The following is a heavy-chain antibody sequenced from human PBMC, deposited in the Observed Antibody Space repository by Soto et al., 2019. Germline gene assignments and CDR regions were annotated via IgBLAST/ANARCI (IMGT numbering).Heavy chain of an antibody. CDR1: GFTFSSYG. Sequence: SLRLSCAASGFTFSSYGMHWVRQAPGKGLEWVAVISYDGSNKYYADSVKGRFTISRDNSKNTLYLQMNSLRAEDTAVYYCAKDLVAAAGTFYFDYWGQGTLVTVSS. CDR3: AKDLVAAAGTFYFDY. CDR2: ISYDGSNK. V-gene: IGHV3-30*18. D-gene: IGHD6-13*01. J-gene: IGHJ4*02.